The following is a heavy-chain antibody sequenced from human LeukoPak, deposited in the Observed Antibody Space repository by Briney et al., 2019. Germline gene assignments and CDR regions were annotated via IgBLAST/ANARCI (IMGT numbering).Heavy chain of an antibody. J-gene: IGHJ6*02. CDR1: GGSFSGYY. CDR2: INHSGST. CDR3: ARVSLLGYCRGTSCYAVSYYGMDV. V-gene: IGHV4-34*01. Sequence: SETLSLTCAVYGGSFSGYYWSWIRQPPGKGLEWIGEINHSGSTNYNPSLKSRVTISVDTSKNQFSLKLSSVTAADTAVYYCARVSLLGYCRGTSCYAVSYYGMDVWGQGTTVTVSS. D-gene: IGHD2-2*01.